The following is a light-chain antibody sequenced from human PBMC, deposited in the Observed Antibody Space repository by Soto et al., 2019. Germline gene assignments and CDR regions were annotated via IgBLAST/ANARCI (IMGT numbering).Light chain of an antibody. V-gene: IGLV1-47*01. Sequence: SVLTQPPSASGTPGQRVTIPFFGSSSNIGSNYVYWYQQLPGTAPKLLIYRNNQRPSGVPDRFSGSKSGTSASLAISGLRSEVEAVNYCAAWRYRLSGFNAFGPGTKVTDL. J-gene: IGLJ1*01. CDR1: SSNIGSNY. CDR3: AAWRYRLSGFNA. CDR2: RNN.